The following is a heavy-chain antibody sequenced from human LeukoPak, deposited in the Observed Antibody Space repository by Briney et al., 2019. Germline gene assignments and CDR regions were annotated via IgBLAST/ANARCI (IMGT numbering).Heavy chain of an antibody. D-gene: IGHD1-26*01. CDR1: GFTFSSYA. Sequence: GGSLRLSCAASGFTFSSYAMSWVRQAPGKGLEWVSAISGSGGSTHYADSVKGRFTISRDNSKNTLYLQMNSLRAEDTAVYYCASSRYSGSYYASDYWGQGTLVTVSS. J-gene: IGHJ4*02. V-gene: IGHV3-23*01. CDR2: ISGSGGST. CDR3: ASSRYSGSYYASDY.